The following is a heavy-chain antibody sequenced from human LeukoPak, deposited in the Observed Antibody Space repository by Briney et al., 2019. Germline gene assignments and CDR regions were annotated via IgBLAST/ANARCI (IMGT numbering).Heavy chain of an antibody. Sequence: GSSVKVSCKASGYTFTGYYMHWVRQAPGQGLEWMGWINPNSGGTNYAQKFQGRVTMTRETSISTGYMELSRLRSDDTAVYYCARGTDYWFDPWGQGTLVTVSS. J-gene: IGHJ5*02. V-gene: IGHV1-2*02. CDR2: INPNSGGT. CDR3: ARGTDYWFDP. CDR1: GYTFTGYY.